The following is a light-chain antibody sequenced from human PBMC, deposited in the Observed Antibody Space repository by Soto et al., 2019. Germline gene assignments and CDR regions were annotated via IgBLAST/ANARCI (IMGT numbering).Light chain of an antibody. CDR1: SSNIGSNT. J-gene: IGLJ1*01. CDR3: ATWEDSLDGDV. Sequence: QSVLTQPPSASGTPGQRVTISCSGSSSNIGSNTVNWYQQLPGTAPKLLIYSHNQRPSGVPDRFSVSKSGTSASLAISGLQSEDEADYYCATWEDSLDGDVFGTGTKLTVL. CDR2: SHN. V-gene: IGLV1-44*01.